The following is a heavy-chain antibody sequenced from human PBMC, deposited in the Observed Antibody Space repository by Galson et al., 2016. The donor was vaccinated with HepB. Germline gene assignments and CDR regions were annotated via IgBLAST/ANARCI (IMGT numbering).Heavy chain of an antibody. V-gene: IGHV4-34*01. D-gene: IGHD6-19*01. CDR3: ASGGSGWINRFDP. CDR2: INQSGST. CDR1: GGSFSSYY. J-gene: IGHJ5*02. Sequence: ETLSLTCAVSGGSFSSYYWSWIRQPPGKGREWIGEINQSGSTNYNPSLKSPVTISVATSKNQFSLKLSSVTAADSAVYYGASGGSGWINRFDPWGQGTLVTVSS.